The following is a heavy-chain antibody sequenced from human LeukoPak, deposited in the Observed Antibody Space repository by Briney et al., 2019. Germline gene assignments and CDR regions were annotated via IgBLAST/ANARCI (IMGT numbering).Heavy chain of an antibody. D-gene: IGHD3-10*01. Sequence: ASVKVSCKASGYTFTGYYMHWVRQAPGQGLEWMGWINPNSGGTNYAQKFQGRVTMTTDTSSSTAYMELRSLTSDDTAVYYCARDGYGSGKGFFDYWGQGTLVTVSS. CDR2: INPNSGGT. J-gene: IGHJ4*02. CDR1: GYTFTGYY. V-gene: IGHV1-2*02. CDR3: ARDGYGSGKGFFDY.